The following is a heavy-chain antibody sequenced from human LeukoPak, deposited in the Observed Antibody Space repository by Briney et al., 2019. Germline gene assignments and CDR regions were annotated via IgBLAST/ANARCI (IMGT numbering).Heavy chain of an antibody. CDR2: IYPGDSDT. J-gene: IGHJ1*01. Sequence: GESLKISCKGSGYGFTSYWIGWVRQMPGKGLEWMGIIYPGDSDTTYSPSFQGQVTISADKSISTAYLQWSSLKASDTAMYYCARRPYCGGDCFHFQHWGQGTLVTVSS. V-gene: IGHV5-51*01. CDR3: ARRPYCGGDCFHFQH. CDR1: GYGFTSYW. D-gene: IGHD2-21*02.